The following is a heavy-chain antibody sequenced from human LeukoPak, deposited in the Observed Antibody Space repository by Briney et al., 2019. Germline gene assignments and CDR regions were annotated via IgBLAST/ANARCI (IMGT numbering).Heavy chain of an antibody. CDR3: ARAHNWKYGSFDF. CDR1: GFTFSNYG. V-gene: IGHV3-21*01. D-gene: IGHD1-7*01. CDR2: ISSSSSYI. Sequence: PGGSLRLSCAASGFTFSNYGMHWVRQAPGKGLEWVSSISSSSSYIYYADSVKGRFTISRDNAKNSLYLQMNSLRAEDTAVYYCARAHNWKYGSFDFWGQGTLVTVSS. J-gene: IGHJ4*02.